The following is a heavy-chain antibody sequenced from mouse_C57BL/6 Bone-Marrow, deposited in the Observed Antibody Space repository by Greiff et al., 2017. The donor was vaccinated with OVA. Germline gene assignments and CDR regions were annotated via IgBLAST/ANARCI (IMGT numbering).Heavy chain of an antibody. D-gene: IGHD1-1*01. CDR3: ARHAYYYGPPDY. J-gene: IGHJ2*01. Sequence: QVHVKQSGAELVKPGASVKLSCKASGYTFTEYTIHWVKQRSGQGLEWIGWFYPGSGSIKYNEKFKDKATLTADKSSSTVYMELSRLTSEDSAVYFCARHAYYYGPPDYWGQGTTLTVSS. CDR2: FYPGSGSI. CDR1: GYTFTEYT. V-gene: IGHV1-62-2*01.